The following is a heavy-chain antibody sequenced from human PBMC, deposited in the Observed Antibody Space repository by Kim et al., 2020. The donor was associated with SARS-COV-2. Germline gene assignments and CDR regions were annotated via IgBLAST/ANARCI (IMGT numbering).Heavy chain of an antibody. Sequence: SETLSLTCTVSGGSISSSSYYWGWIRQPPGKGLEWIGSIYYSGTTYYNPSLKSRVTISVDTSKNQFSLKLTSVTAADTAVYYCARRASSGYLLDYWGQGT. CDR1: GGSISSSSYY. V-gene: IGHV4-39*01. CDR2: IYYSGTT. CDR3: ARRASSGYLLDY. J-gene: IGHJ4*02. D-gene: IGHD3-22*01.